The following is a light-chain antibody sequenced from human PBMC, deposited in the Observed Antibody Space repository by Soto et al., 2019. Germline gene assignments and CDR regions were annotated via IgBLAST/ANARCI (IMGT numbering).Light chain of an antibody. CDR1: QSVSSN. CDR2: GAS. Sequence: EIVMTQSPATLSVSAWERATLSCMASQSVSSNLAWYQQKPGQAPRLLIYGASTRATGIPARFSGSGSGTEFTLTISSLQSEDFAVYYCQQYNNWPPITFGQGTRLEIK. CDR3: QQYNNWPPIT. J-gene: IGKJ5*01. V-gene: IGKV3-15*01.